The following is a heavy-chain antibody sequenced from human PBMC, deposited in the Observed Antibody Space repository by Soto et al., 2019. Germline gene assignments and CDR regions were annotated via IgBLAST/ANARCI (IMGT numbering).Heavy chain of an antibody. D-gene: IGHD1-20*01. CDR1: SGSISVTNVF. CDR2: IDYSGTA. V-gene: IGHV4-39*01. J-gene: IGHJ4*02. Sequence: WETLCLTCTVSSGSISVTNVFWGWVRQPPGKGLEWIGNIDYSGTAYFSPSLATRVTFHVDTSKNQFSLTLYSVTAADTAVYYCARITGRHLDYWGQGILVTVSS. CDR3: ARITGRHLDY.